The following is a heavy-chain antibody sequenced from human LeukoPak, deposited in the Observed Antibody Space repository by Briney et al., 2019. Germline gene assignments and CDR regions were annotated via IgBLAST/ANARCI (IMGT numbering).Heavy chain of an antibody. CDR2: ISYDGSNK. J-gene: IGHJ4*02. Sequence: GGSLRLSCAASGFTFSSYAMHWVRQAPGKGLEWVAVISYDGSNKYYADSVKGRFTISRDNSKNTLYLQMNSLRAEDTAVYYCAKDLVVRGVNDYWGQGTLVTVSS. V-gene: IGHV3-30-3*01. CDR1: GFTFSSYA. CDR3: AKDLVVRGVNDY. D-gene: IGHD3-10*01.